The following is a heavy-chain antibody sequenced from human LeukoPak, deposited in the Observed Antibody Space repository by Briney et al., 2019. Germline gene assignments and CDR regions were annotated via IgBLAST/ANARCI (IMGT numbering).Heavy chain of an antibody. CDR1: GFTFRTYG. V-gene: IGHV3-33*01. D-gene: IGHD3-22*01. CDR2: IWYDGSNK. Sequence: PGRSLRLSCAASGFTFRTYGMHWVREAPGKGLEWAAVIWYDGSNKYYADSVKGRFTISRDNSKNTLYLQMNSLRAEDTAVYYCARGTRYDSSGYYSQDLDYWRQGTLVTVSS. J-gene: IGHJ4*02. CDR3: ARGTRYDSSGYYSQDLDY.